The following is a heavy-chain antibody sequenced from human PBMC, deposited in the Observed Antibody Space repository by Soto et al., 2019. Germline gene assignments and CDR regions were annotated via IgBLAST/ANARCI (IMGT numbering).Heavy chain of an antibody. Sequence: SETLSLTCTVSGGSVSNSNYYWGWIRQSPGKGLEWIGSVYYRGRRYSKSSVKSRITISVDTSQNQFSLNLNSVTASDTAVYFCLSQRTSVLSQAYFDYWGPGALVTVSS. J-gene: IGHJ4*02. CDR1: GGSVSNSNYY. CDR2: VYYRGRR. D-gene: IGHD2-8*01. V-gene: IGHV4-39*01. CDR3: LSQRTSVLSQAYFDY.